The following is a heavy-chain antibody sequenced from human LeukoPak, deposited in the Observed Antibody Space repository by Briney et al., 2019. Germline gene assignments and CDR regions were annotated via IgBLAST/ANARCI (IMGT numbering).Heavy chain of an antibody. CDR1: GFTFDDYA. CDR2: ISWNSGSI. Sequence: GRSLRLSCAASGFTFDDYAMHWVRQAPGKGLEWVSGISWNSGSIGYADSVKGRFTISRDNAKNSLYLQMNSLRAEDTALYYCAKDLGSSWTSGFDYWGQGTLVTVSS. D-gene: IGHD6-13*01. V-gene: IGHV3-9*01. J-gene: IGHJ4*02. CDR3: AKDLGSSWTSGFDY.